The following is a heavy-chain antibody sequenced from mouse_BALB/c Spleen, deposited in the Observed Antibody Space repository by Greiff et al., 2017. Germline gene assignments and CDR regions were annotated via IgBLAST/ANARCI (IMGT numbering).Heavy chain of an antibody. D-gene: IGHD1-1*01. CDR2: IDPANGNT. J-gene: IGHJ2*01. Sequence: VQLQQSGAELVKPGASVKLSCTASGFNIKDTYMHWVKQRPEQGLEWIGRIDPANGNTKYDPKFQGKATITADTSSNTAYLQLSSLTSEDTAVYYCARRWGSSYDYFDYWGQGTTLTVSA. V-gene: IGHV14-3*02. CDR1: GFNIKDTY. CDR3: ARRWGSSYDYFDY.